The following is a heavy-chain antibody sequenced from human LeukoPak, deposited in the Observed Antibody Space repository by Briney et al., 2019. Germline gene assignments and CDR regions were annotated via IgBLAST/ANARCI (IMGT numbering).Heavy chain of an antibody. CDR3: ARSSRELGGYAPWELMPPFDY. J-gene: IGHJ4*02. CDR2: INSNGSLV. V-gene: IGHV3-48*03. D-gene: IGHD1-7*01. CDR1: GFSFSNYE. Sequence: GGSLRLSCVASGFSFSNYEMNWVRQAPGKGLEWLSYINSNGSLVFYADSVKGRFTISRDNAKNSLYLQMNSLRAEDTAVYYCARSSRELGGYAPWELMPPFDYWGQGTLVTVSS.